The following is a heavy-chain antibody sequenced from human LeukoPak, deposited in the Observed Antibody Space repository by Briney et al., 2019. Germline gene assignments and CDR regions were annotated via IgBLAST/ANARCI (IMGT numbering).Heavy chain of an antibody. CDR3: ARERAYDYVWGSYRLFDY. CDR1: GGAISSYY. J-gene: IGHJ4*02. CDR2: IYTSGST. Sequence: PSETLSLTCTVSGGAISSYYWSWIRQPAGKGLEWIGRIYTSGSTNYNPSLKSRVTMSVDTSKNQFSLKLSSVTAADTAVYYCARERAYDYVWGSYRLFDYWGQGTLVTVSS. D-gene: IGHD3-16*02. V-gene: IGHV4-4*07.